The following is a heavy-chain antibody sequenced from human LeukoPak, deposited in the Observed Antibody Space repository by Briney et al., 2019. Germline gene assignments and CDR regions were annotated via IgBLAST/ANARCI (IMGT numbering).Heavy chain of an antibody. Sequence: PGGSLRLSCAASGFTFNGCSMHWVRQVPGKGLEWVSGISWNSGSIGYADSVKGRFTISRDNAKNSLHLQMNSLRPEDTALYYCARDPSYDILTGYNHFDSWGQGTLVTVSS. D-gene: IGHD3-9*01. V-gene: IGHV3-9*01. CDR3: ARDPSYDILTGYNHFDS. J-gene: IGHJ4*02. CDR2: ISWNSGSI. CDR1: GFTFNGCS.